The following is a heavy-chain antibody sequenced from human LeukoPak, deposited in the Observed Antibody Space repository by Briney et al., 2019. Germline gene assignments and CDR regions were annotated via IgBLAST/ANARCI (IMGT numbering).Heavy chain of an antibody. CDR3: TTVVTVTYYGSGSYRYYFDY. D-gene: IGHD3-10*01. Sequence: GGSLRLSCAASGFTFSNAWMSWVRQAPGKGLEWVGRIKSKTDGGTTDYAAPVKGRFTISRDDSKNTLYLQMNSLKTEDTAVYYCTTVVTVTYYGSGSYRYYFDYWGQGTLVTVSS. CDR1: GFTFSNAW. CDR2: IKSKTDGGTT. V-gene: IGHV3-15*01. J-gene: IGHJ4*02.